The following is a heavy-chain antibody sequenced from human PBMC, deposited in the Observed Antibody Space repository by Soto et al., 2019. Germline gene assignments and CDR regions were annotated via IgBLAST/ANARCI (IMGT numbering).Heavy chain of an antibody. D-gene: IGHD6-19*01. Sequence: QVQLVQSGAEVKKPGASVKVSCKASGYTFTGYYMHWVRQAPGQGLEWMGWINPNSGGTNYAQKFQGWVTMTRDTSISTAHMELRRPRADDTAVYYCAREYRSGRRFDYWGQGILVTVSS. V-gene: IGHV1-2*04. CDR3: AREYRSGRRFDY. J-gene: IGHJ4*02. CDR1: GYTFTGYY. CDR2: INPNSGGT.